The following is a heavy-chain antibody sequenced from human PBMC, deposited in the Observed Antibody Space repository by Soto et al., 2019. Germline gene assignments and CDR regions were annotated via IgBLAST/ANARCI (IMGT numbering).Heavy chain of an antibody. CDR1: GGSISSGDYY. V-gene: IGHV4-30-4*01. CDR2: IYYSGST. D-gene: IGHD6-13*01. Sequence: QVQLQESGPGLVKPSQTLSLTCTVSGGSISSGDYYRSWIRQPPGKGLEWIGYIYYSGSTYYNPSLKSRVTISVDTSKNQCSLKLSSVTAADTAVYYCARDGDSSSWYLVPVYWGQGTLVTVSS. CDR3: ARDGDSSSWYLVPVY. J-gene: IGHJ4*02.